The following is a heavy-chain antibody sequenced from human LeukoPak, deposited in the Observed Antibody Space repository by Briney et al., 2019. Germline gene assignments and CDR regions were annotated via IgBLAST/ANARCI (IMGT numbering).Heavy chain of an antibody. V-gene: IGHV3-7*04. J-gene: IGHJ6*02. CDR3: ARDFEAYGMDV. Sequence: GGSLRLSCAASGFTSSSYWMTWVRQAPGKGLEWVANIKQDESEKYHVDSVKGRFTISRDNAKKSLYLQMNSLRAEDTAVYYCARDFEAYGMDVWGQGTTVTVSS. CDR2: IKQDESEK. CDR1: GFTSSSYW.